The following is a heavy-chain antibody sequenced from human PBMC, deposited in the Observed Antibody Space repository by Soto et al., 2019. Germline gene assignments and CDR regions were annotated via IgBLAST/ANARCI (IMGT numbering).Heavy chain of an antibody. Sequence: GGSLILSCAASGFTFDDYAMHWVRQAPGKGLEWVSGISWNSGSIGYADSVKGRFTISRDNAKNSLYLQMNSLRAEDTALYYCAKDIKGNYYYGMDVWGQGTTVTVSS. CDR3: AKDIKGNYYYGMDV. D-gene: IGHD3-10*01. V-gene: IGHV3-9*01. J-gene: IGHJ6*02. CDR1: GFTFDDYA. CDR2: ISWNSGSI.